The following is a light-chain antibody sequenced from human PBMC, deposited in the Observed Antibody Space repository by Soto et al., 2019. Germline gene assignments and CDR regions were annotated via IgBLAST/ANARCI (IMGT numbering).Light chain of an antibody. CDR1: QGISNY. CDR2: TAS. Sequence: DIQMTQSPSSLSASVGDRVTITCRASQGISNYLAWYQQKPGKAPELLIYTASNLQSGVPSRFSGRRSGTEFTLTIAGLQPEDFATYYCQQYESYSPLTFGGGTKVDIK. CDR3: QQYESYSPLT. V-gene: IGKV1-16*01. J-gene: IGKJ4*01.